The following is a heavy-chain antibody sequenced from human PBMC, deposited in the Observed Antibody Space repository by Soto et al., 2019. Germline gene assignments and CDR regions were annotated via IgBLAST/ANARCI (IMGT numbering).Heavy chain of an antibody. CDR2: IYYSGST. D-gene: IGHD6-6*01. CDR3: AREEPSARGRDY. Sequence: PSETLSLTCTVSGGSISSGGYYWSWIRQHPGKGLEWIGYIYYSGSTYYNPSLKSRVTISVDTSKNQFSLKLSSVTAADTAVYYCAREEPSARGRDYWGQGTLVTVSS. J-gene: IGHJ4*02. V-gene: IGHV4-31*03. CDR1: GGSISSGGYY.